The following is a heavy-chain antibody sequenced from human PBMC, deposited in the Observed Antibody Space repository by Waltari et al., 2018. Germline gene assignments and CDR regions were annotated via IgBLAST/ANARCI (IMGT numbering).Heavy chain of an antibody. D-gene: IGHD3-10*01. CDR3: ARPINYSGSYYRYFDY. V-gene: IGHV1-18*01. Sequence: QVQLMQSGPEVKKPGASVKVSCKASGFTFSGYGIAWVRQAPGQGPEWMGWNSAYSGNTNLAQNFQGRVTMTTDTSTGTAYMELWGLRSDDTAVYYCARPINYSGSYYRYFDYWGQGTLVIVSS. CDR2: NSAYSGNT. J-gene: IGHJ4*02. CDR1: GFTFSGYG.